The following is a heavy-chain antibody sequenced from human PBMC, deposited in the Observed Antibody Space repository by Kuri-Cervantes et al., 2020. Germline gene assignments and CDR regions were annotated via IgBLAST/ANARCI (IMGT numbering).Heavy chain of an antibody. V-gene: IGHV3-48*01. CDR2: ISSSSSTI. Sequence: GGSLRLSCAASGFTFSSYSMNWVRQAPGKGLEWVSYISSSSSTIYYADSVKGRFTISRDNAKNSLYLQMNSLRAEDTAVYYCARDILAAAGTSWGQGTLVTVSS. CDR3: ARDILAAAGTS. J-gene: IGHJ4*02. D-gene: IGHD6-13*01. CDR1: GFTFSSYS.